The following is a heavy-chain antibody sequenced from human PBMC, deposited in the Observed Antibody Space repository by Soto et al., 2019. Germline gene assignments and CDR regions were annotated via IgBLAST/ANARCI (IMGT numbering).Heavy chain of an antibody. Sequence: ASVKVSCKASGYTFTGYYMHWVRQAPGQGLEWMGWINPNSGGTNYAQKFQGWVTMTRDTSISTAYMELSRLRSDDTAVYYCARSAAKYYYDSSGYSYDAFDIWGQGTMVTVSS. D-gene: IGHD3-22*01. J-gene: IGHJ3*02. CDR3: ARSAAKYYYDSSGYSYDAFDI. CDR1: GYTFTGYY. CDR2: INPNSGGT. V-gene: IGHV1-2*04.